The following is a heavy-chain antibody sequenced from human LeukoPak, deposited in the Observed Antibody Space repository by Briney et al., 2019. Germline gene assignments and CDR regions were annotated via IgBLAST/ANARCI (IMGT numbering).Heavy chain of an antibody. CDR3: AKGVGYGGNSDY. V-gene: IGHV3-23*01. Sequence: GRSLRLSCAASGFTFSSYAMSWVRQAPGKGLEWVSAISGSGGSTYYADSVKGRFTISRDNSKNTLYLQMNSLRAEDTAVYYCAKGVGYGGNSDYWGQGTLVTVSS. CDR2: ISGSGGST. CDR1: GFTFSSYA. J-gene: IGHJ4*02. D-gene: IGHD4-23*01.